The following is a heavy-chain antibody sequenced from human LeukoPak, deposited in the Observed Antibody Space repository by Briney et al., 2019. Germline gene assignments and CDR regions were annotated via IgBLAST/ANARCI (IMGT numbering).Heavy chain of an antibody. D-gene: IGHD3-3*01. CDR3: ASQTYDFWSGHFDY. Sequence: GGSLRLSCAASGFTFSDYYMSWIRQAPGKGLEWVPYISSSGSTIYYADSVKGRFTISRDNAKNSLYLQMNSLRAEDTAVYYCASQTYDFWSGHFDYWGQGTLVTVSS. CDR1: GFTFSDYY. J-gene: IGHJ4*02. CDR2: ISSSGSTI. V-gene: IGHV3-11*01.